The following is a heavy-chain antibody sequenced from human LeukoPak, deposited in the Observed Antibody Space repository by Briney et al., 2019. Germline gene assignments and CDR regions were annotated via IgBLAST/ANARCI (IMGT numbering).Heavy chain of an antibody. D-gene: IGHD3-16*01. CDR1: GGTFNNYV. Sequence: ASVRVSCKASGGTFNNYVISWVRQAPGQGLEWMGGIIPVFNSANYAQKFQGRVTITTDESASTAYMELSSLRSEDTAVFYCATSRGGVWGQRVHCYYMDVWGEGTTVTVSS. CDR3: ATSRGGVWGQRVHCYYMDV. CDR2: IIPVFNSA. V-gene: IGHV1-69*05. J-gene: IGHJ6*03.